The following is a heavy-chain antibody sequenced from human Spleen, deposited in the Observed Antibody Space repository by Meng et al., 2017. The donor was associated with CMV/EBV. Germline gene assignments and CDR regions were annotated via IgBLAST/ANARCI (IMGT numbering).Heavy chain of an antibody. CDR3: TTRFGIVVVPGAVGRMDV. V-gene: IGHV3-15*01. CDR1: GFTFSNAW. D-gene: IGHD2-2*01. Sequence: GESLKISCAASGFTFSNAWMSWVRQAPGKGLEWVGRIKSKTDGGTTDYAAPVKGRFTISRDDSKNTLYLQMNSLKTEDTAVYYCTTRFGIVVVPGAVGRMDVWGQGTTVTVSS. CDR2: IKSKTDGGTT. J-gene: IGHJ6*02.